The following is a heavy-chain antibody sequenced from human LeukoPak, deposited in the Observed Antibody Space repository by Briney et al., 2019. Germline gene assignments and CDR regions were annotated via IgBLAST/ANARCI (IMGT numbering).Heavy chain of an antibody. V-gene: IGHV3-43*02. J-gene: IGHJ4*02. Sequence: GGSLRLSCAASGLTFDDYAMHWVRHAPGKGLEWVSLISGDGGSTYYADSVKGRFTISRDNSKNSLYLQMNSLRTDDTALYYCAKDIVYNNQVDYWGQGTLVTVSS. D-gene: IGHD1-1*01. CDR1: GLTFDDYA. CDR3: AKDIVYNNQVDY. CDR2: ISGDGGST.